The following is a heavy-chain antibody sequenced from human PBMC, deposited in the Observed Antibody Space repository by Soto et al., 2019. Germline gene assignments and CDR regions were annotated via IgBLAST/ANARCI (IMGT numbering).Heavy chain of an antibody. D-gene: IGHD6-25*01. CDR2: VYFSGNT. V-gene: IGHV4-59*11. J-gene: IGHJ5*02. Sequence: TLSLTCTVSGGSLSSHYWTWIRQSPGKGLEWIGYVYFSGNTNYNPSLKSRVTISIDTSKNQFSLRLASVTAADTAFYYCGSVRPSGYVLSWGQGTLVTVSS. CDR1: GGSLSSHY. CDR3: GSVRPSGYVLS.